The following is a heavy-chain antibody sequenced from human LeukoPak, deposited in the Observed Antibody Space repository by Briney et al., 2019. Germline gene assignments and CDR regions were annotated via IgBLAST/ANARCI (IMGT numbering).Heavy chain of an antibody. Sequence: GGSLRLSCAASGFTFSSYGMHWVRQAPGKGLEWVAVIWYDGSNKYYADSVKGRFTISRDNSKNTLYLQMNSLRAEDTAVYYCARAPSGGYLPDYYYYGMDVWGQGTTVTVSS. V-gene: IGHV3-33*01. CDR1: GFTFSSYG. D-gene: IGHD1-26*01. CDR2: IWYDGSNK. CDR3: ARAPSGGYLPDYYYYGMDV. J-gene: IGHJ6*02.